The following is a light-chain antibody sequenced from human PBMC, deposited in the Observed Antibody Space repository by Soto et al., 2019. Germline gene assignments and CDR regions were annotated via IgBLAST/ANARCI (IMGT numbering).Light chain of an antibody. CDR1: QGIYNY. J-gene: IGKJ4*01. CDR2: SAF. V-gene: IGKV1-9*01. CDR3: QQLNSSPIT. Sequence: HLTHSVSFLSASVVYRFTITFRASQGIYNYLAWYQQNPGKAPKLLIYSAFSMHSGVPSRFSGGGSGTEYTLTISSLQPEDFATYYCQQLNSSPITFAGGTKVDNK.